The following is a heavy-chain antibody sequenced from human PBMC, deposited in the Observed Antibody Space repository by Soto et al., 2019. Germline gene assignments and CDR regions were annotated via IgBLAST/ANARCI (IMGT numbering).Heavy chain of an antibody. V-gene: IGHV1-18*01. CDR3: ARDMGGYYFEPNDY. D-gene: IGHD3-22*01. Sequence: ASVKVSCKTSGYTFTSYGISWVRQAPGQGLEWMGWITANNVNTNYAQKFQGRVTMTTDTSTATAYMELRSLRSDDTAVYYCARDMGGYYFEPNDYWGQGTPVTVSS. CDR1: GYTFTSYG. J-gene: IGHJ4*02. CDR2: ITANNVNT.